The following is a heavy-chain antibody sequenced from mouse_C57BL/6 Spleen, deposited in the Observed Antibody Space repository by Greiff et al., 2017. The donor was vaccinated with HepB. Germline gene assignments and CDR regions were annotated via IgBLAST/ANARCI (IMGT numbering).Heavy chain of an antibody. V-gene: IGHV1-15*01. D-gene: IGHD2-4*01. CDR3: TRDYDYDDVLMDY. Sequence: QVQLQQSGAELVRPGASVTLSCKASGYTFTDYEMHWVKQTPVHGLEWIGAIDPETGGTAYNQKFKGKAILTADKSSSTAYMELRSLTSEDSAVYYCTRDYDYDDVLMDYWGQGTSGTVSS. CDR1: GYTFTDYE. CDR2: IDPETGGT. J-gene: IGHJ4*01.